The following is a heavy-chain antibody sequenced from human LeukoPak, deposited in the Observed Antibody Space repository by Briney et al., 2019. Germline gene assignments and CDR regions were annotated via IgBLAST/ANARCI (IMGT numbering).Heavy chain of an antibody. Sequence: GGSLRLSCAVSGFTFSGSTIYWVRQASGKGLEWVGRIRSKANSYATAYAASMRGRFTISRDDSKNTAYLQMNSLKTEDTAVYYCTLAPTGTWGFDPWGQGTLVTVSS. J-gene: IGHJ5*02. CDR3: TLAPTGTWGFDP. CDR2: IRSKANSYAT. V-gene: IGHV3-73*01. CDR1: GFTFSGST. D-gene: IGHD6-13*01.